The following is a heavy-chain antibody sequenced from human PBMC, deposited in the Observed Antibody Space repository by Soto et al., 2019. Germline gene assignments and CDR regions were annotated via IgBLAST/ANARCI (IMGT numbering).Heavy chain of an antibody. CDR2: LSWDRSTV. J-gene: IGHJ4*02. V-gene: IGHV3-9*01. D-gene: IGHD2-15*01. CDR1: GFIFSDYD. CDR3: AVSSPDIVVLPSSIYFTS. Sequence: GGSLRLSCAASGFIFSDYDMHWVRELPGKGLEWVAGLSWDRSTVAYADSVQGRFTISRDHAKNSVDLLMDSLRPDDTALYFCAVSSPDIVVLPSSIYFTSWGPGTQVTVSS.